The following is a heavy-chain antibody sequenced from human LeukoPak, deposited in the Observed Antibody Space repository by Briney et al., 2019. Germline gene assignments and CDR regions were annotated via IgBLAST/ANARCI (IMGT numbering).Heavy chain of an antibody. D-gene: IGHD1-7*01. CDR2: IDTNSGNP. J-gene: IGHJ6*02. CDR1: GYTFSNYT. CDR3: ARVRTGTTNVGVYYYYGMDV. V-gene: IGHV7-4-1*02. Sequence: ASVKVSCKASGYTFSNYTLNWVRQAPGQGFEWMGWIDTNSGNPTYARGFIGRFVFSLDTSVTTAYLQISSLKAEDTAVYYCARVRTGTTNVGVYYYYGMDVWGQGTTVTVSS.